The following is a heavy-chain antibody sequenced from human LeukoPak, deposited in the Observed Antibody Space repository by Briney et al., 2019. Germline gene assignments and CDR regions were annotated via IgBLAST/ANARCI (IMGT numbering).Heavy chain of an antibody. CDR1: GGSFSGYY. J-gene: IGHJ4*02. CDR3: ARTRGVTTVTTRLHFDY. D-gene: IGHD4-17*01. CDR2: INHSGST. Sequence: SETLSLTCAVCGGSFSGYYWSWIRQPPGKGLEWIGEINHSGSTNYNPSLKSRVTISVDTSKNQFSLKLSSVTAADTAVYYCARTRGVTTVTTRLHFDYWGQGTLATVSS. V-gene: IGHV4-34*01.